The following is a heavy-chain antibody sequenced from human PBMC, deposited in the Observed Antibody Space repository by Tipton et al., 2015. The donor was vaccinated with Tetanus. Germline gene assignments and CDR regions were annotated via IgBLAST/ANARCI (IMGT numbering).Heavy chain of an antibody. CDR1: GGSIFSYY. CDR2: SAYTGNA. CDR3: ARERIEAFYYYGMDI. J-gene: IGHJ6*02. V-gene: IGHV4-59*01. Sequence: TLSLTCTVSGGSIFSYYWHWIRQSPGKGLEWIGYSAYTGNANYNPSLMSRLTISVDTSKNQFSLKLTSVTAADTAIYYCARERIEAFYYYGMDIWGQGTSVTVSS.